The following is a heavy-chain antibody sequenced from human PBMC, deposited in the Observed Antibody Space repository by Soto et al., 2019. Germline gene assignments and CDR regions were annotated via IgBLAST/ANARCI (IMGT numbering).Heavy chain of an antibody. CDR2: MNPNSGNT. CDR1: GYTFTSYD. J-gene: IGHJ6*02. CDR3: ARGPPLGTLTGYFGYYYDGMDV. D-gene: IGHD3-9*01. V-gene: IGHV1-8*01. Sequence: QVQLVQSGAEVKKPGASVKVSCKASGYTFTSYDINWVRQATGQGLEWMGWMNPNSGNTGYAQKFQGRVTMTRNTSISTAYMELSSLRSEDTAVYYCARGPPLGTLTGYFGYYYDGMDVWGQGTTVTASS.